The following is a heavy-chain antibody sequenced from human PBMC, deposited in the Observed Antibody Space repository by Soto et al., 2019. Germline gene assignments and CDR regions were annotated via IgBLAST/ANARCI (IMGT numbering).Heavy chain of an antibody. V-gene: IGHV3-7*01. CDR3: ARGLYYYYMDV. D-gene: IGHD4-17*01. CDR2: IKEDGSEK. CDR1: GFTSSSQW. J-gene: IGHJ6*03. Sequence: EVKRMESGGGLVQPGGSLRLSCAASGFTSSSQWKTWVRQAPGKGLEWVANIKEDGSEKYYVESVKGRFTISRDSAKDSLYLQMNSLRAEDTAVYYRARGLYYYYMDVWGKRTTVTVSS.